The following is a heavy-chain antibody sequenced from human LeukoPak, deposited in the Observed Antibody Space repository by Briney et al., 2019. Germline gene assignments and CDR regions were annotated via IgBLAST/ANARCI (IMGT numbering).Heavy chain of an antibody. CDR2: IAYDGSRA. J-gene: IGHJ4*02. CDR1: GFTFGGYG. CDR3: ARGVSAH. Sequence: SGRSLRLSCAGSGFTFGGYGMHWFRQTPGKGLEWVAVIAYDGSRAFYADSVKGRFTISRDNAKNSLYLQMNSLRAEDTAVYYCARGVSAHWGQGTLVTVSS. D-gene: IGHD2-2*01. V-gene: IGHV3-33*03.